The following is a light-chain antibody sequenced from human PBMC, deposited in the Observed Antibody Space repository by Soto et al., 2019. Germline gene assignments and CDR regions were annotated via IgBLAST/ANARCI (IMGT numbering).Light chain of an antibody. Sequence: EIVLTQSPGTLSLSPGERATLSCRASQSVSNNYLAWYQQKPGQAPRLLIYDASNRATGIPARFSGSGSGTDFTLTISSLEPEDFAVYYCQQRSNWPFGPGTKVDI. J-gene: IGKJ3*01. V-gene: IGKV3-11*01. CDR3: QQRSNWP. CDR2: DAS. CDR1: QSVSNNY.